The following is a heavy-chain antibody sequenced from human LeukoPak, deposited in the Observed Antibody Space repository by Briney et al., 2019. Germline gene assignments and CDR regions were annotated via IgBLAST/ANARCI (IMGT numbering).Heavy chain of an antibody. CDR1: GFIFSSYG. CDR3: AKGDGPFDF. Sequence: GGSLRLSCAASGFIFSSYGMHWVRQAPGKGLEWVAFIRYDGSSKSYADSVKGRFTSSRDNSKNTPYLQMNSLRPEDTAVYYCAKGDGPFDFWGQGALVTVSS. J-gene: IGHJ4*02. CDR2: IRYDGSSK. V-gene: IGHV3-30*02. D-gene: IGHD4-17*01.